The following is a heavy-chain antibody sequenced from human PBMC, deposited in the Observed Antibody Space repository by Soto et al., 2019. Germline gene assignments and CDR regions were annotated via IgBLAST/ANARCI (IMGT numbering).Heavy chain of an antibody. Sequence: QMQLVQSGAEVKKPGSSVTVSCKALGNTFTYRYLHWVRQAPGQALEWMGWITPFNGDVHYAQKFQERVTITRDRSINTSYMRMSSLKSEDTAMYYCASGGAGSGPFTWGLPDHWGQATLVTVSS. CDR3: ASGGAGSGPFTWGLPDH. CDR2: ITPFNGDV. J-gene: IGHJ4*02. V-gene: IGHV1-45*02. D-gene: IGHD3-16*01. CDR1: GNTFTYRY.